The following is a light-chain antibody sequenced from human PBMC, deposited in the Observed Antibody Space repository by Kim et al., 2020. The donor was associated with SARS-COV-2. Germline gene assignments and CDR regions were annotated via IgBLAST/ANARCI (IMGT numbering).Light chain of an antibody. CDR2: ETS. J-gene: IGLJ3*02. CDR3: LLSYSGARV. V-gene: IGLV7-46*01. CDR1: TGAGTSGHY. Sequence: PGGTVPLTCGSSTGAGTSGHYPYWIQQKPGQAPKTLSYETSNTNSWTPARFSGSLLGGKAALTLSGALPEDEAEYFCLLSYSGARVFGGGTQLTVL.